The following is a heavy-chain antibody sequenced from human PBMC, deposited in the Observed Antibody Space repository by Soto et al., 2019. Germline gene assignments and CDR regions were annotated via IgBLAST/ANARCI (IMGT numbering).Heavy chain of an antibody. CDR1: GFTFSSYA. D-gene: IGHD3-22*01. Sequence: PGGSLRLSCAASGFTFSSYAMSWVRQAPGKGLEWVSVISGSGVNTYDADSVKGRFTISRDNSKSTLYLQMNSLRVEDTAVYYCAKRYYYDSSGYPYFAYWGQGTLVTVSS. J-gene: IGHJ4*02. V-gene: IGHV3-23*01. CDR2: ISGSGVNT. CDR3: AKRYYYDSSGYPYFAY.